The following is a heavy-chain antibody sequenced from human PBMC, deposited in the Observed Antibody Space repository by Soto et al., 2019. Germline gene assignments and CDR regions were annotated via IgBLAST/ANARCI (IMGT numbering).Heavy chain of an antibody. J-gene: IGHJ4*02. D-gene: IGHD6-25*01. CDR1: GYRFTNHG. Sequence: GASVKVSCKASGYRFTNHGISWVRQAPGQGLEWMGWISGNDGKTKYAQKFQGRVTVTRNTSISTVYMELSGLRPDDTAVYYCARRKERSGPHYFDYWGQGSQVTVSS. V-gene: IGHV1-18*01. CDR3: ARRKERSGPHYFDY. CDR2: ISGNDGKT.